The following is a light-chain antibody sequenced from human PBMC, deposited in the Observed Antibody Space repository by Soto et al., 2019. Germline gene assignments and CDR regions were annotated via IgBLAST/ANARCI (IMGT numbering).Light chain of an antibody. CDR3: QSYESTLSGPLDV. CDR1: SSNIGAGYD. J-gene: IGLJ1*01. CDR2: GDN. V-gene: IGLV1-40*01. Sequence: QSVLTQPPSVSGAPGQRVTISCTGSSSNIGAGYDVHWYQQLPGTAPKLLIYGDNNRPSGVPGRFSGSKSGTSASLAITGLQAEDEADYYCQSYESTLSGPLDVFGTGTKVTVL.